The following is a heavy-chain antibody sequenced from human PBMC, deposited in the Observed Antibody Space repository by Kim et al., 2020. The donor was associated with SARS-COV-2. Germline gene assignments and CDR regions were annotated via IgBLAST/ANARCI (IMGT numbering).Heavy chain of an antibody. CDR1: GFTFSSYG. CDR2: ISYDGSNK. Sequence: GGSLRLSCAASGFTFSSYGMHWVRQAPGKGLEWVAVISYDGSNKYYADSVKGRFTISRDNSKNTLYLQMNSLRAEDTAVYYCAKTHIAARLRSRFDYWGQGTLVTVSS. D-gene: IGHD6-6*01. V-gene: IGHV3-30*18. J-gene: IGHJ4*02. CDR3: AKTHIAARLRSRFDY.